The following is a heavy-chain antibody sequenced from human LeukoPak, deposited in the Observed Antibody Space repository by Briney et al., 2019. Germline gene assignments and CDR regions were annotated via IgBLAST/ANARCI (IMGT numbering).Heavy chain of an antibody. Sequence: GGSLRLSRAASGFTLSDYNTSWIRQAPGKGPEWVSYVSSSGSNIYYADSVKGRFTISRDNAKNSLYLQMHSLRAEDTAVYYCARVLYSWYGWFDPWGQGTLVTVSS. CDR1: GFTLSDYN. J-gene: IGHJ5*02. CDR3: ARVLYSWYGWFDP. CDR2: VSSSGSNI. D-gene: IGHD6-13*01. V-gene: IGHV3-11*01.